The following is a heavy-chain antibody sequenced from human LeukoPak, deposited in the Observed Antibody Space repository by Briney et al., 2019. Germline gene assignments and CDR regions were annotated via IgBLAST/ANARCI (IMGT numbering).Heavy chain of an antibody. D-gene: IGHD3-10*01. J-gene: IGHJ6*02. Sequence: SVKVSSKPSGGTFIIYAISWVRQAPGQGLEWMGRIIPILGIANYAQTFQGRATITADKSTSTAYMELSSLRSEDTAAYYTARRYYYGSGYNYCGMEVWGQGNTGTVSS. V-gene: IGHV1-69*04. CDR1: GGTFIIYA. CDR2: IIPILGIA. CDR3: ARRYYYGSGYNYCGMEV.